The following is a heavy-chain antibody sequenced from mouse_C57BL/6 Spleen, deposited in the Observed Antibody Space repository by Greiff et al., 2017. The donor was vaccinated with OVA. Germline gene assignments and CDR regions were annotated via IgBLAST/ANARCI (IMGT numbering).Heavy chain of an antibody. Sequence: EVKLMESEGGLVQPGSSMKLSCTASGFTFSDYYMAWVRQVPEKGLEWVANINYDGSSTYYLDSLKSRFIISRDNAKNILYLQMSSLKSEDTATYYCARDRAGNYAMDYWGQGTSVTVSS. CDR2: INYDGSST. CDR1: GFTFSDYY. CDR3: ARDRAGNYAMDY. J-gene: IGHJ4*01. D-gene: IGHD3-1*01. V-gene: IGHV5-16*01.